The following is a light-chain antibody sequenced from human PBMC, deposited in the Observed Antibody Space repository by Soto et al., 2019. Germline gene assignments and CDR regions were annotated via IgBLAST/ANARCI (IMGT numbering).Light chain of an antibody. CDR2: WAS. CDR3: QQYGSSPQT. CDR1: QSVLYSSNNKNY. J-gene: IGKJ1*01. Sequence: DIVMTQSPDSLAVSLGERATINCKSSQSVLYSSNNKNYLAWYQQKPGQPPKLLIYWASTRESGVPDRFSGSGSGTDFTLTISRLEPEDFAVYYCQQYGSSPQTLGQGTKVDIK. V-gene: IGKV4-1*01.